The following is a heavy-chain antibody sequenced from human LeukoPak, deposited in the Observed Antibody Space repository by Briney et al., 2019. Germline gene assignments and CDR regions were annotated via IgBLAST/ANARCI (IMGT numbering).Heavy chain of an antibody. Sequence: GASVKVSCKASGYIFSSYGMSWVRQAPGQSLEWMGWISAYNGNTNYAQKFQDRVTMTTDTSTSTAYMELRSLRSDDTAVYYCARDHSYGGKELAYWGQGTLVTVSS. V-gene: IGHV1-18*01. CDR1: GYIFSSYG. J-gene: IGHJ4*02. CDR2: ISAYNGNT. CDR3: ARDHSYGGKELAY. D-gene: IGHD4-23*01.